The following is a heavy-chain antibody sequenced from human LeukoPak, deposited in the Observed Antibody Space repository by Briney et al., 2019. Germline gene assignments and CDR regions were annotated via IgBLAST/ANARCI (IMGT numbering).Heavy chain of an antibody. V-gene: IGHV4-59*01. CDR3: ARDQGCGGDCYPTYYYYGMDV. CDR1: GGSIRSYY. Sequence: SETLSLTCTVSGGSIRSYYWSWIRQPPGKGLEWIGYIYYSGSTNYNPSLKSRVTISVDTSKNQFSLKLSSVTAADTAVYYCARDQGCGGDCYPTYYYYGMDVWGQGTTVTVSS. CDR2: IYYSGST. J-gene: IGHJ6*02. D-gene: IGHD2-21*02.